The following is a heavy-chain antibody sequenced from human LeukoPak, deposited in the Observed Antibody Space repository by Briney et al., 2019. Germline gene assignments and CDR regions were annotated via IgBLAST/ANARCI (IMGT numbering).Heavy chain of an antibody. Sequence: ASVNVSCKASGGTFSSYAISWVRQAPGQGPEWMGWINPNSGGTNYAQKFQGRVTMTRDTSISTAYMELSRLRSDDTAVYYCARALGYCSSTSCALRGAFDIWGQGTMVTVSS. CDR3: ARALGYCSSTSCALRGAFDI. V-gene: IGHV1-2*02. J-gene: IGHJ3*02. CDR1: GGTFSSYA. D-gene: IGHD2-2*01. CDR2: INPNSGGT.